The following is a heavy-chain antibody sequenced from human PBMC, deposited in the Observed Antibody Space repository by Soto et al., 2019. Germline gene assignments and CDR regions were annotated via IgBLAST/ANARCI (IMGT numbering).Heavy chain of an antibody. CDR3: ARDLWAHRGYGRIDY. CDR1: GYTFTSYG. D-gene: IGHD5-12*01. CDR2: ISAYNGNT. J-gene: IGHJ4*02. V-gene: IGHV1-18*01. Sequence: QVPLVQSGAEVKKPGASVKVSCKASGYTFTSYGISWVRQAPGQGLEWMGWISAYNGNTNYAQKLQGRVAMTTDTSTSTAYMELRSLRSDDTAVYYCARDLWAHRGYGRIDYWGQGTLVTVSS.